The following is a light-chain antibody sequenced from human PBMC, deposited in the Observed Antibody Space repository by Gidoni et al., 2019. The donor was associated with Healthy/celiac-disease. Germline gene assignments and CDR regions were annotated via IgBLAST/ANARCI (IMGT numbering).Light chain of an antibody. CDR1: SSDVGGYNY. CDR3: SSYTSSSTVV. Sequence: QSALTQPASVSGSPGQSITISCTGTSSDVGGYNYVSWYQQHPGQAPKLMIYEVSNRPSGVSNRFSGSKACNTASLTISGLQAEDEADYYCSSYTSSSTVVFGGGTKLTVL. V-gene: IGLV2-14*01. CDR2: EVS. J-gene: IGLJ2*01.